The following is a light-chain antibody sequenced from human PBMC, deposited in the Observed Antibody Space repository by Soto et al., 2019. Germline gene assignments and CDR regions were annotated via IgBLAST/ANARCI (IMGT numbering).Light chain of an antibody. CDR3: QQYGSSGT. CDR1: QSVTNSY. Sequence: IVRTQSPVTLSVSRGERATLSCRASQSVTNSYLAWYQQKPGQAPRLLIFGASTRAAGIPARFSGSGSGTEFTLTISRLEPEDFAVYYCQQYGSSGTFGQGTKVDIK. J-gene: IGKJ1*01. V-gene: IGKV3-20*01. CDR2: GAS.